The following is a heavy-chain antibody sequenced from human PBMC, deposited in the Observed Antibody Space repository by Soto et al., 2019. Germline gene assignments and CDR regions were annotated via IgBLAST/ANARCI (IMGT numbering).Heavy chain of an antibody. V-gene: IGHV3-23*01. Sequence: GGSLRLSCAASGFTFSSYAMSWVRQAPGKGLELVSAISGSGGSTYYADSVKGRFTISRDNSKTTLYLQMNSLRAEDTAVFYCANGSYFPNYCDVMYFRAQGSSVPVS. J-gene: IGHJ6*02. CDR1: GFTFSSYA. CDR3: ANGSYFPNYCDVMYF. D-gene: IGHD3-10*01. CDR2: ISGSGGST.